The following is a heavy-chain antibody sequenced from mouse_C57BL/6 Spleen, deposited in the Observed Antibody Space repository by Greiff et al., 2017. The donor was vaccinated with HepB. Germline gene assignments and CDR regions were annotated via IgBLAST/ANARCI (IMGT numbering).Heavy chain of an antibody. CDR3: ARHGSSPFAY. CDR1: GYTFTDYY. V-gene: IGHV1-19*01. CDR2: INPYNGGT. J-gene: IGHJ3*01. D-gene: IGHD1-1*01. Sequence: VHVKQSGPVLVKPGASVKMSCKASGYTFTDYYMNWVKQSHGKSLEWIGVINPYNGGTSYNQKFKGKATLTVDKSSSTAYMELNSLTSEDSAVYYCARHGSSPFAYWGQGTLVTVSA.